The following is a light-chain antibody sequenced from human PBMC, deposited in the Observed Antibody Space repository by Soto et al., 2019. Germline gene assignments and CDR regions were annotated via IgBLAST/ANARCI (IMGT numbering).Light chain of an antibody. CDR1: QSVSSSY. J-gene: IGKJ5*01. Sequence: MVLTQSPGTLSLSPGERATLSCRASQSVSSSYLAWYQQKPGQAPRLLIYGVSTGATGIPDRFSGSGSGTDFTLTISRLEPEDFAVYYCQQHGGSPITFGQGTRLEIK. CDR3: QQHGGSPIT. V-gene: IGKV3-20*01. CDR2: GVS.